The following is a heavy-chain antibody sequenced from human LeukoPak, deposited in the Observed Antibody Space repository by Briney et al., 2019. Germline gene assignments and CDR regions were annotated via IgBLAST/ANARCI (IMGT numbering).Heavy chain of an antibody. CDR3: ARVVPDYYYYMDV. Sequence: GGSLRLSCAASGFTFSNFWMSWVRQAPGKGLEWVSVIYSGGSTYYADSVKGRFTISRDNSKNTLYLQMNSLRAEDTAVYYCARVVPDYYYYMDVWGKGTTVTVSS. CDR2: IYSGGST. V-gene: IGHV3-53*01. J-gene: IGHJ6*03. CDR1: GFTFSNFW. D-gene: IGHD3-10*02.